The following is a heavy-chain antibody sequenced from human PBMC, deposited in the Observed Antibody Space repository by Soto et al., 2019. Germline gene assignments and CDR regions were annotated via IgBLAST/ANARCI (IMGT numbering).Heavy chain of an antibody. CDR1: GGTFSSYA. J-gene: IGHJ3*02. CDR2: IIPIFGTA. CDR3: VRDRHYYDSSGYSTGDAFDI. V-gene: IGHV1-69*13. D-gene: IGHD3-22*01. Sequence: SVKVSCKASGGTFSSYAISWVRQAPGQGLEWMGGIIPIFGTANYAQKFQGRVTITADESTSTAYMELSSLRSEDTAVYYCVRDRHYYDSSGYSTGDAFDIWGQGTMVTVS.